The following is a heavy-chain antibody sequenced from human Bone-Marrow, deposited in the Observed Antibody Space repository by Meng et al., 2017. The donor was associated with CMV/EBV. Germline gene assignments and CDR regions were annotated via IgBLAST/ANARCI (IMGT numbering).Heavy chain of an antibody. CDR1: GDSVSSNSAA. V-gene: IGHV6-1*01. D-gene: IGHD2-2*01. CDR2: TYYRSKWYN. J-gene: IGHJ6*02. CDR3: ARSPSQTYYYYYGMDV. Sequence: SETLSLTCAISGDSVSSNSAAWNWIRQSPSRGLEWLGRTYYRSKWYNDYAVSVKSRITINPDTSKNQFSLQLNSVTPEDTAVYYCARSPSQTYYYYYGMDVWGPGHTVTGAS.